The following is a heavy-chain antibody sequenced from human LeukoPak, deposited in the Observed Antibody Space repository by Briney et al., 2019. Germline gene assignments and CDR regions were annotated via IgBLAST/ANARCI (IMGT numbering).Heavy chain of an antibody. V-gene: IGHV1-2*02. CDR3: ARAYSSGWYDYFDY. CDR1: GYTFTGYY. D-gene: IGHD6-19*01. J-gene: IGHJ4*02. CDR2: INPNSGGT. Sequence: GASVKDSCKASGYTFTGYYMHWVRQAPGQGLEWMGWINPNSGGTNYAQKFQGRVTMTRDTSISTAYMELSRLRSDDTAVYYCARAYSSGWYDYFDYWGQGTLVTVSS.